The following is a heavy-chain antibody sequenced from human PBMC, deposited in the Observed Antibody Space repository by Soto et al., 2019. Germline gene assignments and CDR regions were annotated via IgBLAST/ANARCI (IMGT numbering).Heavy chain of an antibody. Sequence: QVQLQESGPGLVKPSQTLSLTCTVSGDSISSGSYYWSWIRQHPGKCLEWIGYIYYSGITYYNPSLKSRVRISVDTSKNQFTLKLTSVSAADTAVYYCARASSYYNRGHDYWGQGTLVTVSS. CDR2: IYYSGIT. CDR1: GDSISSGSYY. D-gene: IGHD3-10*01. V-gene: IGHV4-31*03. CDR3: ARASSYYNRGHDY. J-gene: IGHJ4*02.